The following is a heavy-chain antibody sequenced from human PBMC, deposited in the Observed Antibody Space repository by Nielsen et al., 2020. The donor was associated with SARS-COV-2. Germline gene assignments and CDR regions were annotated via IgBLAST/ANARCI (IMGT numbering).Heavy chain of an antibody. J-gene: IGHJ3*02. CDR3: ARVNWNYGAFDI. CDR1: GFTFSSYG. V-gene: IGHV3-30*03. D-gene: IGHD1-7*01. CDR2: ISYDGSNK. Sequence: GESLKISCAASGFTFSSYGMHWVRQAPGKGLEWVAVISYDGSNKYYADSVKGRFTISRENAKNSLYLQMNSLRAGDTAVYYCARVNWNYGAFDIWGQGTMVTVSS.